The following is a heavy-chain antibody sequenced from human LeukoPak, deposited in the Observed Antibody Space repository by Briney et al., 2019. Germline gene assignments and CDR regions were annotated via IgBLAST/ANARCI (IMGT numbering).Heavy chain of an antibody. Sequence: ASVKVSCKVSGYTLTGLSMHWVRQAPGKGLEWMGGFDPEDGETIYAQNFQGRVTMTEVTSTDTAYMELSSLRSEDTTVYYCAARARAFDIWGQGTMVTVSS. CDR3: AARARAFDI. J-gene: IGHJ3*02. CDR2: FDPEDGET. V-gene: IGHV1-24*01. D-gene: IGHD6-6*01. CDR1: GYTLTGLS.